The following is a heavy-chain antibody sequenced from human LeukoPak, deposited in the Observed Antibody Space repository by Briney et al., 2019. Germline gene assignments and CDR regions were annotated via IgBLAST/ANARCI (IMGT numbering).Heavy chain of an antibody. V-gene: IGHV1-69*13. D-gene: IGHD4-23*01. CDR3: ARENLFDYDGNYAAFDI. CDR2: IIPIFGTA. Sequence: SVKVSCKASGGTFSSYAISWVRQAPGQGLEWMGGIIPIFGTANYAQKFQGRVTITADESTSTAYMELSSLRSEDTAVDYCARENLFDYDGNYAAFDIWGQGTMVTVSS. J-gene: IGHJ3*02. CDR1: GGTFSSYA.